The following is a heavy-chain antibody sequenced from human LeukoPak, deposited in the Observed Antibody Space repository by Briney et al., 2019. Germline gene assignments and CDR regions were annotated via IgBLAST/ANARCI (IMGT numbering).Heavy chain of an antibody. D-gene: IGHD3-10*01. CDR3: ARATIDYGSGSYYNGVHWFDP. CDR2: INHSGST. J-gene: IGHJ5*02. Sequence: SGTLSLTCAVSGGSISSSNWWSWVRQPPGKGLEWIGEINHSGSTNYNPSLKSRVTISVDTSKNQFSLKLSSVTAADTAVYYCARATIDYGSGSYYNGVHWFDPWGQGTLVTVSS. V-gene: IGHV4-4*02. CDR1: GGSISSSNW.